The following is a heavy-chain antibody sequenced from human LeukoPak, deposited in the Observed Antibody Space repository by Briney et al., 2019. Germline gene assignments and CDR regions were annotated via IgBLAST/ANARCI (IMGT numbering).Heavy chain of an antibody. V-gene: IGHV1-8*01. CDR3: ARSRRGYSGFHFDY. CDR2: MNPNSGNT. Sequence: ASVKVSCKASGYTFTSYDINWVRQATGQGLEWMGWMNPNSGNTGYAQKFQGRVTMTRNTSISTAYMELSSLRSEDTAVYYCARSRRGYSGFHFDYWGQGTQVTVSS. D-gene: IGHD5-12*01. CDR1: GYTFTSYD. J-gene: IGHJ4*02.